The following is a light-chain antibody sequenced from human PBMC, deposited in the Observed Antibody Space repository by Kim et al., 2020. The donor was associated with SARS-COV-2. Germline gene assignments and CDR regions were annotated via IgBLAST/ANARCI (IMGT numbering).Light chain of an antibody. Sequence: ELTQDPAVSVALGQTVRITCQGDSLRSYYATWYQQKPGQAPILVIHAKNNRPSGIPDRFSGSASGNTASLTITGAQAEDEADYYCQSRDSSGNHLVFGGGTQLTVL. J-gene: IGLJ3*02. V-gene: IGLV3-19*01. CDR1: SLRSYY. CDR2: AKN. CDR3: QSRDSSGNHLV.